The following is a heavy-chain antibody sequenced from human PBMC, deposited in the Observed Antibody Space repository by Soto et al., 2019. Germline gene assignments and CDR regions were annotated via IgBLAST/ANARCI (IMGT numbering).Heavy chain of an antibody. D-gene: IGHD2-2*01. CDR1: GFTVSSYS. V-gene: IGHV3-21*01. J-gene: IGHJ4*02. CDR2: ISSSSSYI. Sequence: TGGSLRLSCAASGFTVSSYSMNWVRQAPGKGLEWVSSISSSSSYIYYADSVKGRFTISRDNAKNSLYLQMNSLRAEDTAVYYCASSYCSSTSCYYGVDYWGQGTLVTVSS. CDR3: ASSYCSSTSCYYGVDY.